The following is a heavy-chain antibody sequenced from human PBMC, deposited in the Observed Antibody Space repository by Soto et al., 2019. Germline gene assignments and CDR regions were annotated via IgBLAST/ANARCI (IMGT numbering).Heavy chain of an antibody. CDR3: AKGGQLLSEGGGY. D-gene: IGHD2-2*01. V-gene: IGHV3-9*01. CDR1: GFTFDDYA. Sequence: SLRLSCAASGFTFDDYAMHWVRQAPGKGLEWVSVISWIICSICYADSVKGRFTISIENAKISLYLQMNSLRAEDTALYYCAKGGQLLSEGGGYWGQGTLVTVSS. J-gene: IGHJ4*02. CDR2: ISWIICSI.